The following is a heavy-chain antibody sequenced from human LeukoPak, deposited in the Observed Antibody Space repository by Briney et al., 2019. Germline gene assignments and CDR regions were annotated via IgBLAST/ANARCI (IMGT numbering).Heavy chain of an antibody. Sequence: PSETLSLTCTVSGGSLNSYYWNWIRQPPGKGLEWIGYIYYSGSTNYNPSLKSRVTISVDTSKNQFSLKLSSVTAADTAVYYCAKGYSGYDLDYWGQGTLVTVSS. CDR3: AKGYSGYDLDY. V-gene: IGHV4-59*01. D-gene: IGHD5-12*01. J-gene: IGHJ4*02. CDR2: IYYSGST. CDR1: GGSLNSYY.